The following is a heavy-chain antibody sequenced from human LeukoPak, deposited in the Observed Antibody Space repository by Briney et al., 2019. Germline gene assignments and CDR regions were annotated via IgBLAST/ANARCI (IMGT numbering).Heavy chain of an antibody. Sequence: GASVKVSCKASGYTFTGYYMHWVRQAPGQGLEWMGIINPSGGSTSYAQKFQGRVTLTRDTSTSTVYVELSSLRSEDTAVYYCARDEKNFYDSGGSPNGWFDPWGQGTLVTVSS. D-gene: IGHD3-22*01. V-gene: IGHV1-46*01. CDR3: ARDEKNFYDSGGSPNGWFDP. CDR1: GYTFTGYY. CDR2: INPSGGST. J-gene: IGHJ5*02.